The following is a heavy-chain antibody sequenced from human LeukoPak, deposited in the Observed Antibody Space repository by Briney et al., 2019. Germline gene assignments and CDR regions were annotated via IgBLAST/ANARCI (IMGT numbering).Heavy chain of an antibody. V-gene: IGHV3-48*03. CDR3: ARDPIPRIVVVPAAMSNWFDP. D-gene: IGHD2-2*01. CDR1: GFTFSSYE. J-gene: IGHJ5*02. CDR2: ISSSGSTI. Sequence: PGGSLRLSCAASGFTFSSYEMNWVRQAPGKGLEWVSYISSSGSTIYYADSVKGRFTISGDNAKNPLYLQMNSLRAEDTAVYYCARDPIPRIVVVPAAMSNWFDPWGQGTLVTVSS.